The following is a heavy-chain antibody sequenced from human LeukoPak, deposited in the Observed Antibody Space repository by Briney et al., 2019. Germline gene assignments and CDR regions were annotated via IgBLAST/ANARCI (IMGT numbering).Heavy chain of an antibody. CDR3: ATLCCGSYYMDV. Sequence: TSVKVSCKVSGYTLTELSMHWVRQAPGKGLEWMGGFDPEDGETIYAQKFQGRVTMTEDTSTDTAYMELSSLRSEDTAVYYCATLCCGSYYMDVWGKGTTVTVSS. CDR2: FDPEDGET. V-gene: IGHV1-24*01. J-gene: IGHJ6*03. D-gene: IGHD2-15*01. CDR1: GYTLTELS.